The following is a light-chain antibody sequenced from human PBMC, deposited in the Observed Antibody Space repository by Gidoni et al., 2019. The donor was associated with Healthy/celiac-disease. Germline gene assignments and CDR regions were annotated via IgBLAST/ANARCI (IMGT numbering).Light chain of an antibody. CDR2: RNK. J-gene: IGLJ3*02. CDR1: SSNIGSNY. CDR3: AAWDDSLSVL. Sequence: QSVLTQPPSASGTHGQRVTISCSGSSSNIGSNYVYWYQQLPGTAPKLLIYRNKQRPSGVPDRFSGSKSGTSASLAISGLRSEDEADYYCAAWDDSLSVLFGGGTKLTVL. V-gene: IGLV1-47*01.